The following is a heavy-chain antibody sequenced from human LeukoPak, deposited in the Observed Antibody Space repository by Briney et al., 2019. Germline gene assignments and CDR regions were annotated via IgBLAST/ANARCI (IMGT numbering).Heavy chain of an antibody. D-gene: IGHD1-26*01. J-gene: IGHJ4*02. CDR3: AKDMKPDGLWDADY. CDR2: ISGSGGQT. V-gene: IGHV3-23*01. CDR1: GFTFSSYA. Sequence: GGSLRLSCAASGFTFSSYAMSWVRQAPGKGLEWVSGISGSGGQTFYADSVKGRFTISRDNSNGFLFLHMDSLRAEDTALYYCAKDMKPDGLWDADYWGQGTLVTVSS.